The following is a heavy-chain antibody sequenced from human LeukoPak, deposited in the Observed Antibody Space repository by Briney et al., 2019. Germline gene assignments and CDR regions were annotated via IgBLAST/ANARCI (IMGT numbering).Heavy chain of an antibody. CDR3: ARGKYDSSGYPLLGFDY. V-gene: IGHV3-30*04. J-gene: IGHJ4*02. CDR2: ISSDGSKK. CDR1: GFTFSNYA. D-gene: IGHD3-22*01. Sequence: QAGGSLRLSCAASGFTFSNYAMHWVRQAPGKGLEWVAVISSDGSKKDYADSVKGRFTNSRDNSKNTLYLQMNSLRAEDTAVYYCARGKYDSSGYPLLGFDYWGQGTLVTVSS.